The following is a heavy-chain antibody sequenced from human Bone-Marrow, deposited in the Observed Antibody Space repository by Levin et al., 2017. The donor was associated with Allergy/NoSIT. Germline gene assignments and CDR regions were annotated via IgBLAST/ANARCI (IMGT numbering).Heavy chain of an antibody. V-gene: IGHV3-11*01. J-gene: IGHJ4*02. CDR2: ISPTGSTV. CDR1: RFIFSDYY. Sequence: RAGGSLRLSCTASRFIFSDYYMAWIRQAPGKGLEWISYISPTGSTVHYADSLKGRFIISRDNAKNSLYLQINNVEADDTAVYYCARWGYFYGTQFDYWGQGTLVTVSS. D-gene: IGHD2-15*01. CDR3: ARWGYFYGTQFDY.